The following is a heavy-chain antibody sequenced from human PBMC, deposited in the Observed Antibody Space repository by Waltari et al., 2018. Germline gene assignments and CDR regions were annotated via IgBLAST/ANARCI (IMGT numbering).Heavy chain of an antibody. CDR2: IYYSGST. J-gene: IGHJ6*03. D-gene: IGHD6-13*01. CDR3: AREALDSSSWSYYMDV. CDR1: GGSISSYS. V-gene: IGHV4-59*01. Sequence: QVQLQESGPGLVKPSETLSLTCTVSGGSISSYSWRWIRQPPGKGLEWIGYIYYSGSTNYNPSLKSRVTISVDTSKNQFSLKLSSVTAADTAVYYCAREALDSSSWSYYMDVWGKGTTVTVSS.